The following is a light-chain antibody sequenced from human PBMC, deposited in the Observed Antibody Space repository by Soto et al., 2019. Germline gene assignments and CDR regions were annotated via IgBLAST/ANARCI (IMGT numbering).Light chain of an antibody. CDR3: QQFYSYRS. CDR1: QSISSW. V-gene: IGKV1-5*03. Sequence: DIQMTQSPSTLSASVGDRVTITCRASQSISSWLAWYQQKPGKAPKLLIYKASTLESGVPSRFSGSGSGTEFTLTISSLQPDDFATYYCQQFYSYRSFGQGTKVESK. CDR2: KAS. J-gene: IGKJ1*01.